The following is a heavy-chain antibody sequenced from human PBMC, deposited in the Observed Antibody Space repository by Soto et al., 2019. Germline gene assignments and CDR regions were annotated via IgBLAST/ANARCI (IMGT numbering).Heavy chain of an antibody. Sequence: SETLSLTCTVSGGSISSSSYYWGWIRQPPGKGLEWIGSIYYSGSTYYNPSLKSRVTISVDTSKNQFSLKLSSVTAADTAVYYCASSGSYYSTFDYWGQGTLVTVYS. CDR2: IYYSGST. CDR3: ASSGSYYSTFDY. D-gene: IGHD1-26*01. CDR1: GGSISSSSYY. V-gene: IGHV4-39*01. J-gene: IGHJ4*02.